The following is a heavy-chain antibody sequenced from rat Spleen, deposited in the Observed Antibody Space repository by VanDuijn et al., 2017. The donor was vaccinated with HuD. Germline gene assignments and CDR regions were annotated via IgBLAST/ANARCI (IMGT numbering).Heavy chain of an antibody. CDR3: TRENWVLDY. CDR2: ITNTGSRT. V-gene: IGHV5-22*01. D-gene: IGHD1-7*01. CDR1: GFTLSDYY. J-gene: IGHJ2*01. Sequence: EVQLVESGGGLVQPGRSMKLSCAASGFTLSDYYMAWVRQAPGRGLEWVASITNTGSRTYYPDSVKGRFTISRDDAKSTLYLQMNSLRSEDTATYYCTRENWVLDYWGHGVMVTVSS.